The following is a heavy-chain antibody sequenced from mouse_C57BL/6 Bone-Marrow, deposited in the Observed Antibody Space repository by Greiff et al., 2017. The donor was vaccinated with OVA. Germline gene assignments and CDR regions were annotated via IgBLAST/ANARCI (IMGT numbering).Heavy chain of an antibody. CDR1: GYTFTDYN. Sequence: EVQVVESGPELVKPGASVKIPCKASGYTFTDYNMDWVKQSHGKSLEWIGDINPNNGGTIYNQKFKGKATLTVDKSSSTAYMELRSLTSEDTAVYYCARSLYYYGYWYFDVWGTGTTVTVSS. D-gene: IGHD1-1*01. V-gene: IGHV1-18*01. J-gene: IGHJ1*03. CDR3: ARSLYYYGYWYFDV. CDR2: INPNNGGT.